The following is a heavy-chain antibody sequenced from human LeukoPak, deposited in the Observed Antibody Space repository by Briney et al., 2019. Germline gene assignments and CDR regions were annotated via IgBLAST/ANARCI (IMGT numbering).Heavy chain of an antibody. Sequence: GGSLRLSCTTSGFTFDSFYMNWVRQAPGKGLEWVANIDGAGRDRYYADSVKGRFTISRDNTKSQLYLDMTSLTAEDTATYFCARTRTGVVFNYFDYWGQGVLVPVSS. V-gene: IGHV3-7*01. CDR3: ARTRTGVVFNYFDY. D-gene: IGHD3-16*01. CDR1: GFTFDSFY. J-gene: IGHJ4*02. CDR2: IDGAGRDR.